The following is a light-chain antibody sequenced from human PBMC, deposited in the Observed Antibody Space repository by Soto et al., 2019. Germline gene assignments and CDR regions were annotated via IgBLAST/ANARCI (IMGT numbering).Light chain of an antibody. CDR2: GAS. CDR3: QQYGSSPLT. CDR1: QSVSTSY. J-gene: IGKJ4*01. V-gene: IGKV3-20*01. Sequence: EIVLTQSPGPLSLSPGERVTLSCRASQSVSTSYLAWYQQKHGQAPRLLIYGASTRATGIPDRFSGSGSGTDFTLTISRLEPEDFAVYYCQQYGSSPLTFGGGTKVEIK.